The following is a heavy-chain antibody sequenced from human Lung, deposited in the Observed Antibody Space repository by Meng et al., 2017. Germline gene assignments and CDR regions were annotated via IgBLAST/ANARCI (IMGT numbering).Heavy chain of an antibody. V-gene: IGHV4-34*01. D-gene: IGHD4-11*01. CDR2: INHSGST. J-gene: IGHJ4*02. CDR3: ARGPTTMAHDFDY. Sequence: VKPQRWGAGLWKPPHTRSLTGVVSGGSLSDYYWSWIRQPPGKGLEWIGEINHSGSTNYNPSLESRATISVDTSQNNLSLKLSSVTAADSAVYYCARGPTTMAHDFDYWGQGTLVTVSS. CDR1: GGSLSDYY.